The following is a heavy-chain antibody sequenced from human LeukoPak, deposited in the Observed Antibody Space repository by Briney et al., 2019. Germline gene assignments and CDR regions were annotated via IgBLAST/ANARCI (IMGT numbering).Heavy chain of an antibody. CDR3: ATSQASSGNN. D-gene: IGHD3-22*01. J-gene: IGHJ4*02. V-gene: IGHV3-23*01. Sequence: GGSLRLSCAASGFTFDNYRMSWVRQAPGKGLEWVSTVNADGGNTYYADSVKGQFTISRDNAKNSLYLQMNSLRVEDTAIYYCATSQASSGNNWGQGTLVTVSS. CDR1: GFTFDNYR. CDR2: VNADGGNT.